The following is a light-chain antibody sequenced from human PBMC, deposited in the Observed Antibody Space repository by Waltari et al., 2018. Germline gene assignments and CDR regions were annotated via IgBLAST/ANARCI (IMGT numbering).Light chain of an antibody. J-gene: IGLJ2*01. V-gene: IGLV1-44*01. CDR2: SNN. Sequence: QSVLTQPPPVSGTPGHRVSLSCSGSSSSIGSNSVNWNQQGPGTAPKLLIYSNNQRPSGVPDRFSGSKSGTSASLAISGLQAEDEADYYCATWDDSLNGLFGGGTKLTVL. CDR3: ATWDDSLNGL. CDR1: SSSIGSNS.